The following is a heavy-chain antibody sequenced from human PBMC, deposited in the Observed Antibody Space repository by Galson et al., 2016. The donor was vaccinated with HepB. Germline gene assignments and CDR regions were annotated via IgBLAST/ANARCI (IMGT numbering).Heavy chain of an antibody. CDR2: MWYDGSNK. CDR3: ARGRYSSTWYQVWYYYGMDV. J-gene: IGHJ6*04. D-gene: IGHD6-13*01. CDR1: GFTFSSYP. Sequence: SLRLSCAVSGFTFSSYPMHWVRQAPGKGLEWVAVMWYDGSNKYYADSVKGRFTISRDNSKNTLYLQMNSLRVEDTAVYYCARGRYSSTWYQVWYYYGMDVWGKGTPVTVSS. V-gene: IGHV3-30-3*01.